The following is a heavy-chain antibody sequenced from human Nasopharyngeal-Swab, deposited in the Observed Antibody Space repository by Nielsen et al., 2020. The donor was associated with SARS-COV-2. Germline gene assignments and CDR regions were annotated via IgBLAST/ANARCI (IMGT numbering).Heavy chain of an antibody. CDR3: VMGFCVGATCHWDDAIDI. CDR2: IKKVGNGGTT. Sequence: GESLKISCAVYGGPLSGYYWTWIRQSPGKGLEWVGRIKKVGNGGTTDYTAPVKGRFTISRDDSKATVYLQMNGLKTDDTALYYCVMGFCVGATCHWDDAIDIWGQGTMVTVSS. V-gene: IGHV3-15*01. CDR1: GGPLSGYY. D-gene: IGHD2-21*01. J-gene: IGHJ3*02.